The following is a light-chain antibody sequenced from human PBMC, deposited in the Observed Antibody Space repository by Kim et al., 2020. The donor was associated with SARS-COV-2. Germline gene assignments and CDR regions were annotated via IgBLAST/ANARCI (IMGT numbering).Light chain of an antibody. Sequence: IQLTQSPSSLSASVGDRVTITCRASQGISSYLAWYQQKAGKAPKLLIYAASTLQSGVPSRFSGSGSGTDFTLTISSLQPEDFATYYCQQLNGITFGRGTRLEIK. CDR1: QGISSY. CDR2: AAS. J-gene: IGKJ5*01. V-gene: IGKV1-9*01. CDR3: QQLNGIT.